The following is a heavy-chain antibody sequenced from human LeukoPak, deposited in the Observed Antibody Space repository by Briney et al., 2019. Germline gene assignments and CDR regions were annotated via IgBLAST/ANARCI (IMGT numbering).Heavy chain of an antibody. CDR1: GGSISSSSYY. Sequence: PSETLSLTCTVSGGSISSSSYYWGWIRQPPGKGLEWIGNIYYSGSTYYSPSLKSRVTISVDTSKNQFSLKLTSVTAADTAVYYCARFPGSAEYRHYYYMDVWGKGTTVTVSS. CDR2: IYYSGST. D-gene: IGHD2-15*01. V-gene: IGHV4-39*07. CDR3: ARFPGSAEYRHYYYMDV. J-gene: IGHJ6*03.